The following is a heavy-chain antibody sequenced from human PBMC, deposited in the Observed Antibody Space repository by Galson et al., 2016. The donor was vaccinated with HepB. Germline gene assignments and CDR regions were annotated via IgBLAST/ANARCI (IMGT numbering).Heavy chain of an antibody. CDR3: AQDQASLPPYSGAFDI. CDR2: HNPNSAT. CDR1: GYTLTAYH. J-gene: IGHJ3*02. Sequence: SVKVSCKASGYTLTAYHMHWVRQAPGQGLEWMGWHNPNSATNYARKFQGRVTMTRDKYISTLYMELSRLKSDDTAVYYCAQDQASLPPYSGAFDIWGQGTMVTVSP. V-gene: IGHV1-2*02. D-gene: IGHD2-15*01.